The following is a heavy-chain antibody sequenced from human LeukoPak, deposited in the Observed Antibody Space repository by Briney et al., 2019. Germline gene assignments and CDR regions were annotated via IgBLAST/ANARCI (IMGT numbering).Heavy chain of an antibody. CDR3: TLRGSGSHYEGASVY. CDR1: GFNVASDC. V-gene: IGHV3-66*01. J-gene: IGHJ4*02. D-gene: IGHD3-10*01. Sequence: GGSLRLSCAASGFNVASDCMSWVRQAPGKGPEGVSVIYRGGSTYYADSVQGRFSISRDNSNNTLYLQMNSLRVDDTAVYYCTLRGSGSHYEGASVYWGQGALVTVSS. CDR2: IYRGGST.